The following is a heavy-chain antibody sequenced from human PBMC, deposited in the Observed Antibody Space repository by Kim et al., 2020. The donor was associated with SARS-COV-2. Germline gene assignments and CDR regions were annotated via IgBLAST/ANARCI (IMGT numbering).Heavy chain of an antibody. D-gene: IGHD5-18*01. CDR3: AKVSGGYSYALLHGVDV. J-gene: IGHJ6*01. CDR1: GFTFSNYG. CDR2: ISFDGGDE. Sequence: GGSLRPSCTASGFTFSNYGMHWVRQAPGKGLEWVAVISFDGGDEYYADSVKGRFTISRDDSKNTLYLQMNSLRGEDTAVYYCAKVSGGYSYALLHGVDV. V-gene: IGHV3-30*18.